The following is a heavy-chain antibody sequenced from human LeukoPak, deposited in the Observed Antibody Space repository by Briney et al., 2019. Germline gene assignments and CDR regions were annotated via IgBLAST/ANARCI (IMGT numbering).Heavy chain of an antibody. CDR3: ARETPYGSGSYPFDY. J-gene: IGHJ4*02. CDR1: GGSISSYY. D-gene: IGHD3-10*01. CDR2: IYNSGST. Sequence: SETLSLTCTVSGGSISSYYRNWIRQPPGKGLEWIGYIYNSGSTNNNPSLKSRVTISVDTPKKQFSLKLSSVTAADTAVYYCARETPYGSGSYPFDYWGQGILVTVSS. V-gene: IGHV4-59*01.